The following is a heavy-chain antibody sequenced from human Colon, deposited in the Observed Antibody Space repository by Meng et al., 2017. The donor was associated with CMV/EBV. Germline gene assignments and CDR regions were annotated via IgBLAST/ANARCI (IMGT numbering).Heavy chain of an antibody. V-gene: IGHV4-59*11. CDR3: ARVALGASTEIYYFDY. D-gene: IGHD1-26*01. CDR2: VYYSGSA. CDR1: GESMRSHY. J-gene: IGHJ4*02. Sequence: SETLSLTCTVSGESMRSHYWSWIRQPPGKGLEWMGHVYYSGSATYSPSLRSRVSISLDMSKNQFSLKLRSVTAADTAVYYCARVALGASTEIYYFDYWGQGTLVTVSS.